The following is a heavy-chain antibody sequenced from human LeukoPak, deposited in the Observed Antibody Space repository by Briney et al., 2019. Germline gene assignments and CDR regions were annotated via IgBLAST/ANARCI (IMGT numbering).Heavy chain of an antibody. CDR2: VYYGRSP. CDR1: GDSISRSTYY. D-gene: IGHD6-19*01. V-gene: IGHV4-39*01. Sequence: PSETLSLTCTVSGDSISRSTYYWAWIRQPPGKGLEWIGSVYYGRSPYYNPSLESRATISVDTSKNQFSLKLSSVTAADTAVYYCARGDPSSDWYLFDPWGQGTLVTVSS. J-gene: IGHJ5*02. CDR3: ARGDPSSDWYLFDP.